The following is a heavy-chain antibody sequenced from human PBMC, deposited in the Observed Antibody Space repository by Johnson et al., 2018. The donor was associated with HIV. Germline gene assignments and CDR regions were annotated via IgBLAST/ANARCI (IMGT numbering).Heavy chain of an antibody. J-gene: IGHJ3*02. CDR1: GFTFSSYG. D-gene: IGHD2-15*01. V-gene: IGHV3-30*02. Sequence: QVQLVESGGGVVQPGGSLRLSCAASGFTFSSYGMHWVRQAPGKGLEWVAFIRYDGSNKYYADSVKGRFTISRDNSKNTLYLQMNSLREEDTAVYYCAKWTRESGSGLFDIWGQGTMVTVSS. CDR3: AKWTRESGSGLFDI. CDR2: IRYDGSNK.